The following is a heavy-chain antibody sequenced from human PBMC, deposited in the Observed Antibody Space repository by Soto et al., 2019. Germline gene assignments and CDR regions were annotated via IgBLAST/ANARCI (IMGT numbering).Heavy chain of an antibody. Sequence: GGSLRLSCAASGFTFSSYAMSWVRQAPGKGLEWVSAISGSGRSTYYADSVKGRFTISRDNSKNTLYLQLNSLRADDTAVYYCAKTPNYYDSSGYLNWFDPWGQGTPVTVSS. J-gene: IGHJ5*02. CDR1: GFTFSSYA. CDR2: ISGSGRST. CDR3: AKTPNYYDSSGYLNWFDP. D-gene: IGHD3-22*01. V-gene: IGHV3-23*01.